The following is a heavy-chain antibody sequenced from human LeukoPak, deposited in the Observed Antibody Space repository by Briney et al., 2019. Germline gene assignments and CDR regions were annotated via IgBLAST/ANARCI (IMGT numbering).Heavy chain of an antibody. CDR3: ASSLIRFGELLYPDAFDI. D-gene: IGHD3-10*01. J-gene: IGHJ3*02. CDR2: IYYSGST. Sequence: SQTLSLTCIVSGGSISSGGYYWSWIRQHPGKGLEWIGYIYYSGSTYYNPSLKSRVTISVDTSKNQFSLKLSSVTAADTAVYYCASSLIRFGELLYPDAFDIWGQGTMVTVSS. CDR1: GGSISSGGYY. V-gene: IGHV4-31*03.